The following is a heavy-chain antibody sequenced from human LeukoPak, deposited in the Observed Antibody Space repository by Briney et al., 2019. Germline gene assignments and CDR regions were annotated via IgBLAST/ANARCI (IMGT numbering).Heavy chain of an antibody. CDR1: GGSISSSSYY. CDR2: INHSGST. Sequence: SETLSLTCTVSGGSISSSSYYWSWIRQPPGKGLEWIGEINHSGSTNYNPSLKSRVTISVDTSKNQFSLKLSSVTAADTAVYYCARESYGVGLWGQGTMVTVSS. V-gene: IGHV4-39*07. D-gene: IGHD4-17*01. CDR3: ARESYGVGL. J-gene: IGHJ3*01.